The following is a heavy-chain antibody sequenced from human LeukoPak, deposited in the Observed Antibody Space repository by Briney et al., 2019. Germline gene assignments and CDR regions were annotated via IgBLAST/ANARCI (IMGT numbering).Heavy chain of an antibody. CDR2: ISRSGSII. D-gene: IGHD3-22*01. V-gene: IGHV3-48*03. CDR1: GFTFSSYE. J-gene: IGHJ4*02. Sequence: GGSLRLSCAASGFTFSSYEMNWVRQAPGKGLEWVSYISRSGSIIYYADSVKGRFTISRDNAKNSLYLQMNSLRAEDTAVYYCARALYYYDSSGYYLGGFDYWGQGTLVTVSS. CDR3: ARALYYYDSSGYYLGGFDY.